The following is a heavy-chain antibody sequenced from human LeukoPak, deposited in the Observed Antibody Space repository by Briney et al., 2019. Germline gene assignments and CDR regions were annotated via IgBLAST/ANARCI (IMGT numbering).Heavy chain of an antibody. V-gene: IGHV3-30*03. CDR3: ARAGRVTMVRGVITWFDP. CDR2: ISYDGSNK. J-gene: IGHJ5*02. Sequence: GGSLRLSCAASGFTFSRYGMHWVRQAPGKGLEWVSVISYDGSNKYYADSVKGRFTISRHNSKKTLYLQMNSLRAEDTAVYYCARAGRVTMVRGVITWFDPWGQGTLVTVSS. CDR1: GFTFSRYG. D-gene: IGHD3-10*01.